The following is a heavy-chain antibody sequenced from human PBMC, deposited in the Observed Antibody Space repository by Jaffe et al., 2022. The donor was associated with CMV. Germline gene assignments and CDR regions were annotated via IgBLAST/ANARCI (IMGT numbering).Heavy chain of an antibody. Sequence: QLQLQESGPGLVKPSETLSLTCTVSGGSISSSSYYWGWIRQPPGKGLEWIGSIYYSGSTYYNPSLKSRVTISVDTSKNQFSLKLSSVTAADTAVYYCARDRGGADSYYYYYYMDVWGKGTTVTVSS. CDR3: ARDRGGADSYYYYYYMDV. CDR1: GGSISSSSYY. J-gene: IGHJ6*03. V-gene: IGHV4-39*01. CDR2: IYYSGST. D-gene: IGHD3-10*01.